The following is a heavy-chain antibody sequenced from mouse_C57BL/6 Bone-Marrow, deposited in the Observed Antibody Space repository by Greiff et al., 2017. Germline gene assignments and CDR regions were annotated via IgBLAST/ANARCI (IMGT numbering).Heavy chain of an antibody. CDR1: GYSITSGYY. J-gene: IGHJ3*01. CDR3: SPSLGGTGYVRLAD. CDR2: ISYDGSN. Sequence: EVQLQQSGPGLVKPSQSLSLTCSVTGYSITSGYYWNWIRQFPGNKLEWMGYISYDGSNNYNPSLKNPTSITRDTCKKQFFLKLYAVTHEDTATYCRSPSLGGTGYVRLADWGQGTLVTVSA. D-gene: IGHD3-2*02. V-gene: IGHV3-6*01.